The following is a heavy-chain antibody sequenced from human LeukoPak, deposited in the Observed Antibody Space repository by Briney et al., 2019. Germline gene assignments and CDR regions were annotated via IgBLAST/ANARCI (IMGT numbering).Heavy chain of an antibody. CDR3: AEGRGSIAVGFDY. CDR2: IIPILGIA. CDR1: GGTFSSYT. J-gene: IGHJ4*02. D-gene: IGHD2-21*01. Sequence: SVKVSCKASGGTFSSYTISWVRQAPGQGLEWMGRIIPILGIANYAQKFQGRVTITAVKSTSTAYMELSSLRSEDTAVYYCAEGRGSIAVGFDYWGQGTLVTVSS. V-gene: IGHV1-69*02.